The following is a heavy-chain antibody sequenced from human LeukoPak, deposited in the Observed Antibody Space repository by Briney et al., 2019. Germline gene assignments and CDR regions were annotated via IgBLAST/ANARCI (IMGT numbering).Heavy chain of an antibody. CDR3: ARDESIKSSGGDY. D-gene: IGHD6-19*01. CDR2: IKQDGSEK. J-gene: IGHJ4*02. Sequence: GGSLRLSCAASGFTFSSYWMSWVRQAPGKGLEWVANIKQDGSEKYYVDSVKGRFTISRDNAKNSLYLQMNSLRAEDTAVYYCARDESIKSSGGDYWGQGTLVTVSS. V-gene: IGHV3-7*01. CDR1: GFTFSSYW.